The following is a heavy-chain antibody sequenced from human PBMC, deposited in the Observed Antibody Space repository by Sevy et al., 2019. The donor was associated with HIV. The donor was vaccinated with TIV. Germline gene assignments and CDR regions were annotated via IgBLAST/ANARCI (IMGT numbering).Heavy chain of an antibody. CDR2: INHSGST. Sequence: SETLSLTCAVYGGSFSGYYWSWIRQPPGKGLEWIGEINHSGSTNYNPSLKSRVTISVDTSKNQFSRKLSSVTAAETAVYYCAGRPIREIVVERGPFDYWGQGTLVTVSS. CDR1: GGSFSGYY. J-gene: IGHJ4*02. D-gene: IGHD3-22*01. V-gene: IGHV4-34*01. CDR3: AGRPIREIVVERGPFDY.